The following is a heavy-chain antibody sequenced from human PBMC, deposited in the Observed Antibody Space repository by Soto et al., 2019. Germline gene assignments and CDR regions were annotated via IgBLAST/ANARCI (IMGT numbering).Heavy chain of an antibody. CDR3: AKDMSGTGPGYAFNI. D-gene: IGHD1-1*01. CDR2: ISWSSDTI. V-gene: IGHV3-9*01. CDR1: GFTFDDYA. Sequence: GGSLRLSCGASGFTFDDYAMHWVRQPPGKGLEWVSGISWSSDTIGYADSVKGRFTISRDNARNSLYLHMNSPRTEDTALYYCAKDMSGTGPGYAFNIWGQGTMVTVSS. J-gene: IGHJ3*02.